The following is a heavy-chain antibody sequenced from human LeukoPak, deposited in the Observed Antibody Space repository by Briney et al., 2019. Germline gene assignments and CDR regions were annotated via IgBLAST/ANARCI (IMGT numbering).Heavy chain of an antibody. V-gene: IGHV3-23*01. CDR2: ISGSGGST. CDR1: GFTFSSYS. CDR3: AKGGRYTGYY. D-gene: IGHD2-2*02. Sequence: GGSLRLSCAASGFTFSSYSMNWVRQAPGKGLEWVSAISGSGGSTYYADSVKGRFTISRDNSKNALYLQMNSLRAEDTAVYYCAKGGRYTGYYWGQGTLVTVSS. J-gene: IGHJ4*02.